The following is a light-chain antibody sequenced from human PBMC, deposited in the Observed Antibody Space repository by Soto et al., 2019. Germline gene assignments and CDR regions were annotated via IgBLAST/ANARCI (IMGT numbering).Light chain of an antibody. J-gene: IGKJ1*01. Sequence: EIVLTQSPGTLSLSPGERATLSCRASQSVSSSYLAWYQQKPGQAPRLLIYGASSRATGIPDRFSGSGSGTDFTLTISRLEPEDFAVYYCKQYGSSEWTFGQGTKVDI. V-gene: IGKV3-20*01. CDR1: QSVSSSY. CDR2: GAS. CDR3: KQYGSSEWT.